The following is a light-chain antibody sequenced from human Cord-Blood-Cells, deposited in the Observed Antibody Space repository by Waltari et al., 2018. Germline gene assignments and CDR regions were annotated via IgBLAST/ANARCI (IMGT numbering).Light chain of an antibody. J-gene: IGLJ2*01. CDR2: EVS. V-gene: IGLV2-14*01. Sequence: QSALTQPASVSGSPGQSITISCTGTSSDVGGYNYVSWYQQHPGKAPKLMIYEVSNRPSGVSTRFAGTKAGNTASLTISGLHAEDEADYYCSSYTSSSTVVFGGGTKLTVL. CDR1: SSDVGGYNY. CDR3: SSYTSSSTVV.